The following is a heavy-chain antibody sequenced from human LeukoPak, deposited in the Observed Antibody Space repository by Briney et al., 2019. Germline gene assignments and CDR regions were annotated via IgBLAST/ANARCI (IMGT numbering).Heavy chain of an antibody. V-gene: IGHV4-30-2*01. J-gene: IGHJ5*02. CDR1: GGSISSGGYS. CDR2: IYHSGST. Sequence: SETLSLTCAVSGGSISSGGYSWSWIRQPPGKGLEWIGYIYHSGSTYYNPSLKSRVTISVDRSKNQFSLKLSSVTAADTAVYYCARGGGDFFNWFDPWGQGTLATVSS. D-gene: IGHD3-3*01. CDR3: ARGGGDFFNWFDP.